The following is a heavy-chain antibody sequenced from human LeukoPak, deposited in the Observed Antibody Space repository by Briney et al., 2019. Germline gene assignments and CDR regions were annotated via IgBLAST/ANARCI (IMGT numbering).Heavy chain of an antibody. J-gene: IGHJ3*02. Sequence: GGSLRLSCAASGFTLSSYSMEWVRQAPGEGLEWVSHLSRSTSTIYYADSVKGRFTISRDNAKNSLYLQMNSLRAEDAAIYYCARVLLERPGIDSFDIWGRGTMVTVSS. CDR1: GFTLSSYS. V-gene: IGHV3-48*01. CDR3: ARVLLERPGIDSFDI. CDR2: LSRSTSTI. D-gene: IGHD1-1*01.